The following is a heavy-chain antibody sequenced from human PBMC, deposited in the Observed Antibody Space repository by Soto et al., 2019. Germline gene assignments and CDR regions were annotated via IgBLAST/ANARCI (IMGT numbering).Heavy chain of an antibody. CDR1: EYSFTHYW. V-gene: IGHV5-51*01. D-gene: IGHD3-10*01. J-gene: IGHJ6*02. CDR3: ARLGRSLGTYPDYYYGMDV. CDR2: IYPRDSDT. Sequence: GESLKISCQGSEYSFTHYWIGWVRQMPGKGLERMGIIYPRDSDTRYSPSFQGQVNISVDKSISTAYLQWSSLKASDTAMYYCARLGRSLGTYPDYYYGMDVWGQGTTVTVSS.